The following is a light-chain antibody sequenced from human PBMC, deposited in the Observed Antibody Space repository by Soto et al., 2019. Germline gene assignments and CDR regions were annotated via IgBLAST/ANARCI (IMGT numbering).Light chain of an antibody. V-gene: IGKV1-5*03. CDR1: QTISSW. CDR3: QHYNSYSEA. Sequence: ILLPQSPSSLSASVGDRVTITCRASQTISSWLAWYQQKPGKAPKLLIYNAATLKSGVPSRFSGSGSGTEFTLTIISLQPDDFAAYYCQHYNSYSEAFGQGTKVDIK. J-gene: IGKJ1*01. CDR2: NAA.